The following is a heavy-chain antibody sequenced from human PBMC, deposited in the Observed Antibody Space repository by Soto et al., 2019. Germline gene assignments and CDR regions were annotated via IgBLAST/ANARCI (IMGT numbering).Heavy chain of an antibody. CDR3: ARGYCSSTSCYTAFGSRGYYYYGMDV. D-gene: IGHD2-2*02. CDR2: IIPIFGTA. Sequence: QVQLVQSGAEVKKPGSSVKVSCKASGGTFSSYAISWVRQAPGQGLEWMGGIIPIFGTANYAQKFQGRVTITEDESTCRANMEVTSLRSEDKAVYYCARGYCSSTSCYTAFGSRGYYYYGMDVWGQGTTVTASS. V-gene: IGHV1-69*01. J-gene: IGHJ6*02. CDR1: GGTFSSYA.